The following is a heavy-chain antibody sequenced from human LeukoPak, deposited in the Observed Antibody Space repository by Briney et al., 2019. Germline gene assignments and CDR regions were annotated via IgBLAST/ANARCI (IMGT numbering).Heavy chain of an antibody. CDR2: INHSGGT. V-gene: IGHV4-34*01. Sequence: PSETLSLTCAVYGGSFSGYYWSWIRQPPGKGLEWIGEINHSGGTNYNPSLKSRVTISVDTSKNQFSLKLSSVTAADPAVYYCARAVYSSSSHLDYWGQGTLVTVSS. J-gene: IGHJ4*02. D-gene: IGHD6-6*01. CDR1: GGSFSGYY. CDR3: ARAVYSSSSHLDY.